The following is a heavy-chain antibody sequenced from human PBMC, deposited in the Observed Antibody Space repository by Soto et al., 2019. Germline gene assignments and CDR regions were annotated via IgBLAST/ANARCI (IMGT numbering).Heavy chain of an antibody. Sequence: SVKVSCKASGGTFSSYAISWVRQAPGQGLEWMGGIIPIFGTANYAQKFQGRVTITADESTSTAYMELSSLRSEDTAVYYCARGGIAAQVRLDYNYNGMDVWGQGTTVTVSS. CDR2: IIPIFGTA. CDR1: GGTFSSYA. D-gene: IGHD6-13*01. J-gene: IGHJ6*02. CDR3: ARGGIAAQVRLDYNYNGMDV. V-gene: IGHV1-69*13.